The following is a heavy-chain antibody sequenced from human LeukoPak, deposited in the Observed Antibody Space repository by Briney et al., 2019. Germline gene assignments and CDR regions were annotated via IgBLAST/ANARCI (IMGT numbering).Heavy chain of an antibody. V-gene: IGHV3-21*01. CDR3: ARIAVAGYYFDY. Sequence: SGGSLRLSCAASAFTFSRYSMNWVRQAPRKGLEWVSSISGSSSYIYYADSVKGRFTISRDNAKNSLYLQMNSLRAGDTAVYYCARIAVAGYYFDYWGQGTLVTVSS. D-gene: IGHD6-19*01. CDR2: ISGSSSYI. J-gene: IGHJ4*02. CDR1: AFTFSRYS.